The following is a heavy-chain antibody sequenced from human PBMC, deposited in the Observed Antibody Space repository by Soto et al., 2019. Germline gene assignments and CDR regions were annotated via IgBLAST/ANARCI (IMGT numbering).Heavy chain of an antibody. J-gene: IGHJ6*02. CDR1: GFTFSSYG. Sequence: ESGGGVVQPGRSLRLSCAASGFTFSSYGMHWVRQAPGKGLEWVAVISYDGSNKYYADSVKGRFAISRDNSKNTLYLQMSSLRPEDTAVYYCVKDGSSGWPYYYGMDVWGQGTTVTVSS. D-gene: IGHD6-19*01. V-gene: IGHV3-30*18. CDR2: ISYDGSNK. CDR3: VKDGSSGWPYYYGMDV.